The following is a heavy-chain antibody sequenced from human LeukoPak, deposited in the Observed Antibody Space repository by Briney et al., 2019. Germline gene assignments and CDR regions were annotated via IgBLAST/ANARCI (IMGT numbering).Heavy chain of an antibody. CDR3: ARGTAMVTYFDY. D-gene: IGHD5-18*01. CDR2: ISSNGGST. CDR1: GFTFSSYA. Sequence: GGSLRLSCAASGFTFSSYAMHGVRQAPGKGLEYVSAISSNGGSTYYADSVKGRFTISRDNSKNTLYLQMGSLRAEDMAVYYCARGTAMVTYFDYWGQGTLVTVSS. J-gene: IGHJ4*02. V-gene: IGHV3-64*02.